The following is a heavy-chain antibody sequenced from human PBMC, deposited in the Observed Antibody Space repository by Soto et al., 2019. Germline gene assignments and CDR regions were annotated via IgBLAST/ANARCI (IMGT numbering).Heavy chain of an antibody. V-gene: IGHV4-31*03. CDR1: GGSISSGGYY. Sequence: PSETLSLTCTVSGGSISSGGYYWSWIRQHPGKGLEWIGYIYYSGSTYYNPSLKSRVTISVDTSKNQFSLKLSSVTAADTAVYYCARDPSPSYGDYPFDYWGQGTLVTVSS. D-gene: IGHD4-17*01. J-gene: IGHJ4*02. CDR3: ARDPSPSYGDYPFDY. CDR2: IYYSGST.